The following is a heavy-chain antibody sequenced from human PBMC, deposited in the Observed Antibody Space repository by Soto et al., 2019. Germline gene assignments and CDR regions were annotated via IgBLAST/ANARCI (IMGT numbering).Heavy chain of an antibody. CDR1: DDSINSDKYY. J-gene: IGHJ4*02. Sequence: SETLSLTCSVSDDSINSDKYYWGWIRQPPGKGMERIGSINYRGNANYNPSLKSRFTISVDTSKNQFSLKLSSVTAADTAVYYCARRQWLVYIIDYGGQGTLVTVSS. CDR2: INYRGNA. CDR3: ARRQWLVYIIDY. V-gene: IGHV4-39*07. D-gene: IGHD6-19*01.